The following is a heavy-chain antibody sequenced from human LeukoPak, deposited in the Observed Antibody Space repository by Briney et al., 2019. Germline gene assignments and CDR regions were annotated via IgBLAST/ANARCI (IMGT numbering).Heavy chain of an antibody. CDR2: IYTSGST. J-gene: IGHJ6*03. D-gene: IGHD6-19*01. V-gene: IGHV4-61*02. Sequence: PSETLSLTCTVSGGSISSGSYYWSWIRQPAGKGLEWIGRIYTSGSTNYNPSLKSRVTISVDTSKNQFSLKLSSVTAADTAVYYCARDVGAGTFRYYYYMDVWGKGTTVTISS. CDR3: ARDVGAGTFRYYYYMDV. CDR1: GGSISSGSYY.